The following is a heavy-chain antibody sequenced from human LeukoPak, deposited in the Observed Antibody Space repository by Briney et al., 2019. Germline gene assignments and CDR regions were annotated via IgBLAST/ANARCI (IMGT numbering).Heavy chain of an antibody. J-gene: IGHJ4*02. V-gene: IGHV3-30*18. CDR3: AKVRRDYYDSSAKD. Sequence: GGSLRLSCAASGFTFSSYGMRWVRQAPGKGLEWVAVISYDGSNKYYADSVKGRFTISRDNSKNTLYLQMNSLRAEDTAVYYCAKVRRDYYDSSAKDWGQGTLVTVSS. D-gene: IGHD3-22*01. CDR1: GFTFSSYG. CDR2: ISYDGSNK.